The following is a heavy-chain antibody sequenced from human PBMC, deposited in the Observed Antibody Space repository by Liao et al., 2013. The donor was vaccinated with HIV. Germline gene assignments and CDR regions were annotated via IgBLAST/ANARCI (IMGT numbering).Heavy chain of an antibody. Sequence: QVQLRESGPGLVRPSETLSLTCTVSGVSFSGFYWSWIRQPPGKGLEWLGYIYFSGYTDYNPSLKSRVTIAVDTSKNEFSLKLSSVTAADTAVYYCARWDWTTFSFDSWGQGTLVTVSS. CDR1: GVSFSGFY. D-gene: IGHD3/OR15-3a*01. V-gene: IGHV4-59*08. J-gene: IGHJ4*02. CDR2: IYFSGYT. CDR3: ARWDWTTFSFDS.